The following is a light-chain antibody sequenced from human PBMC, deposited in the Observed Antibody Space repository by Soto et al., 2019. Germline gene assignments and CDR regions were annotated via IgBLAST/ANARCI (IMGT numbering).Light chain of an antibody. V-gene: IGKV1-9*01. CDR3: QQSYSTPYT. J-gene: IGKJ2*01. CDR1: QGLSSD. Sequence: DIQLTQSPSFLSASVGDRVTITCRASQGLSSDLAWYQQKPGKAPKLLIYAASTLQSGVPSRFSGSGSGTEFTLTISSLQPEDFATYYCQQSYSTPYTFGQGTKLEIK. CDR2: AAS.